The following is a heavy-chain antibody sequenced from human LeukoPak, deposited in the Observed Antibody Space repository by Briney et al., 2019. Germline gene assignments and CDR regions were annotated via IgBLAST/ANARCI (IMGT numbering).Heavy chain of an antibody. CDR1: GFTFRLYA. V-gene: IGHV3-21*01. Sequence: PGGSLRLSCVASGFTFRLYAMNWVRQAPGKGLEWVSSISGGDANTYYADSVKGRFTISRDNAKNSLYLQMNSLRAEDTAVYYCARVRWDPTYFDYWGQGTLVTVSS. CDR3: ARVRWDPTYFDY. J-gene: IGHJ4*02. CDR2: ISGGDANT. D-gene: IGHD1-26*01.